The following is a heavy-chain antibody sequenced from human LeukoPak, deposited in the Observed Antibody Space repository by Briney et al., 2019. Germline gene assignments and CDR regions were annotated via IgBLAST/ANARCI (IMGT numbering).Heavy chain of an antibody. CDR1: GYSISSGYY. CDR2: IHHSGST. V-gene: IGHV4-38-2*02. J-gene: IGHJ4*02. Sequence: SETLSLTCTVSGYSISSGYYWGWIRQPPGKGLEWIGTIHHSGSTFYNPSLKSRLTISVDTSKNQFSLKLSSVTAADTAVYYCARGFYGDPLSFDYWGQGTLVTVSS. CDR3: ARGFYGDPLSFDY. D-gene: IGHD4-17*01.